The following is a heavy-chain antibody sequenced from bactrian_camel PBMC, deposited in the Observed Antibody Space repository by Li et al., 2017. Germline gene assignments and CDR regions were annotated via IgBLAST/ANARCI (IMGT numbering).Heavy chain of an antibody. D-gene: IGHD2*01. CDR3: NSGICDGSGAY. CDR1: GDTSGSYC. Sequence: HVQLVESGGGSVQSGGSLRLSCAVSGDTSGSYCMGWFRQAPGKEREGVAVKDSDGSTAYADSVKGRFTISQESAKNTMYLHMNSLKAEDTAMYYCNSGICDGSGAYWGQGTQVTVS. CDR2: KDSDGST. J-gene: IGHJ4*01. V-gene: IGHV3S55*01.